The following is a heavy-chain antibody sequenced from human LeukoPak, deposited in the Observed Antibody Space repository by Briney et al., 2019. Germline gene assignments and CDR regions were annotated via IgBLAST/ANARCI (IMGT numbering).Heavy chain of an antibody. CDR2: IYTSGST. CDR1: GGSISSYY. D-gene: IGHD3-3*01. V-gene: IGHV4-4*07. Sequence: SETLSLTCTVSGGSISSYYWSWIRQPAGKGLEWIGRIYTSGSTNYNPSLKSRVTMSVDTSKNQFSLKLSSVTAADTAVYYCAGTSITIFGVVITDYWGQGTLVTVSS. J-gene: IGHJ4*02. CDR3: AGTSITIFGVVITDY.